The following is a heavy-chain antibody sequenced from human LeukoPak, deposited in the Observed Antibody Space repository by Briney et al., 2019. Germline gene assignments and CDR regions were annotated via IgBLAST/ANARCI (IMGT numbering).Heavy chain of an antibody. D-gene: IGHD6-19*01. CDR3: ARGPGSSGWYPRSNWFDP. CDR2: IYYSGST. V-gene: IGHV4-59*01. CDR1: GGSISSYY. J-gene: IGHJ5*02. Sequence: SETLSLTCTVSGGSISSYYWSWIRQPPGKGLEGIGYIYYSGSTNYKPSLKSRVTISVDPSKNQYSLKLSSVTAADTAVYYCARGPGSSGWYPRSNWFDPWGQGTLVTVSS.